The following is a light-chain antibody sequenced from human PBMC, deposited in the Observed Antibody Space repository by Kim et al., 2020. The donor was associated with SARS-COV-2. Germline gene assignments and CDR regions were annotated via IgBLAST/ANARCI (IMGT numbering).Light chain of an antibody. CDR2: WAS. J-gene: IGKJ1*01. V-gene: IGKV4-1*01. Sequence: EIVMTQSPDSLAVSLGERATINCKSSQSIIYNSNNRNYLAWYQQKPGQPPKLLIYWASTRESGVPDRFSGSGSGTDFTLTISSLQAEDVAVYYCQQYFSTPQTFGQGTKVDIK. CDR1: QSIIYNSNNRNY. CDR3: QQYFSTPQT.